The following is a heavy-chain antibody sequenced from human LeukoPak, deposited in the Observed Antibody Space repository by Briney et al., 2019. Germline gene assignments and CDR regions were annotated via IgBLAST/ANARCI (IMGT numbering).Heavy chain of an antibody. V-gene: IGHV3-13*01. J-gene: IGHJ4*02. CDR3: ARGSYSSSWYDY. Sequence: GGSLRLSCAASGFTFSSYDMHWVRQATGKGLEWVSAIGTAGDTYYPGSVKGRFTISRENAKNSLFLQMNSLRAGDTAVYYCARGSYSSSWYDYWGQGTLVTVSS. CDR1: GFTFSSYD. D-gene: IGHD6-13*01. CDR2: IGTAGDT.